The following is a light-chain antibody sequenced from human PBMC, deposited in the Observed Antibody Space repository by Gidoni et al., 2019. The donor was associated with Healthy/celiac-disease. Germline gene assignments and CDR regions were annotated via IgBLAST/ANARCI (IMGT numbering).Light chain of an antibody. CDR3: MQGTHSWT. J-gene: IGKJ1*01. CDR2: KVS. V-gene: IGKV2-30*01. Sequence: DVVMTQSPLSLPVTLGQPASISCRSSQSLVYSDGNTYLNWFQQRPGKSPRRLIYKVSTRDSGVPDRFSGSGSGTDFILKISRVEAEDVGVYYCMQGTHSWTFGQGTKVEIK. CDR1: QSLVYSDGNTY.